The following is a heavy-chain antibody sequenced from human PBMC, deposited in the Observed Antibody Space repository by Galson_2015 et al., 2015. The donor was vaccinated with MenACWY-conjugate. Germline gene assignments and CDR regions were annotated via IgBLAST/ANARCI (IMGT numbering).Heavy chain of an antibody. CDR2: IYGSGHRDT. Sequence: SLRLSCAASGFTFYTYPMSWVRQSPGKGLEWVAGIYGSGHRDTFYADSVKGRFTISRDEYNNLVYLQMTSLRVEDTAVYYCAKDRHPDGVWNFDYWGQGILVTVSS. D-gene: IGHD4-17*01. CDR1: GFTFYTYP. V-gene: IGHV3-23*01. CDR3: AKDRHPDGVWNFDY. J-gene: IGHJ4*02.